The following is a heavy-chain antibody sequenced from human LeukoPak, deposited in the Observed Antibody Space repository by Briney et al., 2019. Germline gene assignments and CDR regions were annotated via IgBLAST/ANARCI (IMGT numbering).Heavy chain of an antibody. Sequence: GGSLRLSCAASGFTFSKHAMHWVRQAPGRGLEWVAVIPYDGSNKYYADSVKGRFTISRDNSKNTLYLQMNSLRAEDTAVYYCARDSSSWYFYFDYWGQGTLVTVSS. J-gene: IGHJ4*02. D-gene: IGHD6-13*01. V-gene: IGHV3-30*04. CDR3: ARDSSSWYFYFDY. CDR1: GFTFSKHA. CDR2: IPYDGSNK.